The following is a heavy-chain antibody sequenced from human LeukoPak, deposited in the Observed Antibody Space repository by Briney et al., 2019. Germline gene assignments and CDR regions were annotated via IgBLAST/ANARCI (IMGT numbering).Heavy chain of an antibody. CDR3: ARDGWGYDILTGYKNYYYYGMDV. CDR2: INHSGST. D-gene: IGHD3-9*01. CDR1: GGSFSGYY. Sequence: PSETLSLTCAVYGGSFSGYYWSWIRQPPGKGLEWIGEINHSGSTNYNPSLKSRVTISVDTSKNQFSLKLSSVTAADTAVYYCARDGWGYDILTGYKNYYYYGMDVWGQGTTVTVSS. V-gene: IGHV4-34*09. J-gene: IGHJ6*02.